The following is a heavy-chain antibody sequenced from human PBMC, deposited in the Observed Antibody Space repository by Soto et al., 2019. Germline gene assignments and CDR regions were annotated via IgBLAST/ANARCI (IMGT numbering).Heavy chain of an antibody. CDR3: ARVITGVEAWFDH. CDR2: ISAYTDTP. Sequence: XPVEASCHSSGNAFTNFGGPLVRRAPGQGLEWMGWISAYTDTPNYAQKFQGRVTMTIDTSTSTAYMDLRSLTSDDTAVYYCARVITGVEAWFDHWGQGTLVTDLL. J-gene: IGHJ5*02. V-gene: IGHV1-18*01. CDR1: GNAFTNFG. D-gene: IGHD1-20*01.